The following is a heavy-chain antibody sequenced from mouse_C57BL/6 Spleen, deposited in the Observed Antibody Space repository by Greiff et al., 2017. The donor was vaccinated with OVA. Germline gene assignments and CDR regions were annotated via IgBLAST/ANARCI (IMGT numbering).Heavy chain of an antibody. J-gene: IGHJ4*01. D-gene: IGHD2-5*01. CDR1: GYTFTSYW. V-gene: IGHV1-64*01. Sequence: QVQLQQSGAELVKPGASVKLSCKASGYTFTSYWMHWVKQRPGQGLEWIGMIHPNSGSTNYNEKFKSKATLTVDKSSSTAYMQLSSLTSEDSAVYYCARWGYSNPYAMDYWGQGTSVTVSS. CDR3: ARWGYSNPYAMDY. CDR2: IHPNSGST.